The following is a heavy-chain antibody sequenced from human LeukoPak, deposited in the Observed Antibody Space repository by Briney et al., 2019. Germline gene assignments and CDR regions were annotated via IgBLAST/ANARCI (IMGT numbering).Heavy chain of an antibody. Sequence: GGSLRLSCAASGFTFSTYGMHWVRQAPGKGLEWVAVISYDGSNKFYADSVKGRFTSSRDNSKNTLYLQMNSLRAEDTAVFYCAKDRGQQGTRGPFDYWGQGTLVPVSS. CDR1: GFTFSTYG. CDR2: ISYDGSNK. J-gene: IGHJ4*02. V-gene: IGHV3-30*18. D-gene: IGHD6-13*01. CDR3: AKDRGQQGTRGPFDY.